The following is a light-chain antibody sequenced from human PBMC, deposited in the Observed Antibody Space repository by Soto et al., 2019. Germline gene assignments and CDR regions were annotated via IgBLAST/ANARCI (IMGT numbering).Light chain of an antibody. J-gene: IGLJ3*02. CDR2: DNN. CDR3: GTLDSSLRTGA. V-gene: IGLV1-51*01. CDR1: SSNIGNNY. Sequence: QSVLTQPPSVSAAPGQKVTISCSGSSSNIGNNYVSWYQQLPGTAPKLLIYDNNKRRSGIPDRFSGSKSGTSATLGITGLQTGDEADYYCGTLDSSLRTGAFGGGTKLTVL.